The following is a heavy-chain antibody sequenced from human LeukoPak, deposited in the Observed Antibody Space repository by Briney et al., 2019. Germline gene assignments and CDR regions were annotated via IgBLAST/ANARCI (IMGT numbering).Heavy chain of an antibody. CDR3: ARGYNWNDNWFDP. CDR1: GGSISSYY. V-gene: IGHV4-59*01. CDR2: IYYNGST. J-gene: IGHJ5*02. D-gene: IGHD1-20*01. Sequence: SETLSLTCTVSGGSISSYYWSWIRQPPGKGLEWIGYIYYNGSTNYNPSLKSRVTISVDTSKNQFSLKLSSVTAADTAVYYCARGYNWNDNWFDPWGQGTLVTVSS.